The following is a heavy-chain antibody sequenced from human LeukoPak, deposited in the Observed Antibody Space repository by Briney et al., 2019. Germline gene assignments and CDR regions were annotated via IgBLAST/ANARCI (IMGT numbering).Heavy chain of an antibody. CDR1: GYTFTGYY. D-gene: IGHD4-17*01. Sequence: ASVKVSCKASGYTFTGYYMHWARQAPGQGLEWMGWINPNSGGTNYAQKFQGRVTMTRDTSISTAYMELSRLRSDDTAVYYCARDPNLRYDWFDPWGQGTLVTVSS. J-gene: IGHJ5*02. V-gene: IGHV1-2*02. CDR3: ARDPNLRYDWFDP. CDR2: INPNSGGT.